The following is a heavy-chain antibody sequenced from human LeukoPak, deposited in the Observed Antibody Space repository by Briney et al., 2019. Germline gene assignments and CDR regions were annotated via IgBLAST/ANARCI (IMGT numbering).Heavy chain of an antibody. Sequence: GGSLRLSCAASGFTFSSYSMNWVRQAPGKGLEWVSTIDSVKGRFTISRDNSKNTLYLQMNSLRAEDTALYYCAKDAVGTAKHGAFDIWGQGTMVTVSS. D-gene: IGHD1-26*01. CDR3: AKDAVGTAKHGAFDI. CDR1: GFTFSSYS. V-gene: IGHV3-23*01. J-gene: IGHJ3*02. CDR2: I.